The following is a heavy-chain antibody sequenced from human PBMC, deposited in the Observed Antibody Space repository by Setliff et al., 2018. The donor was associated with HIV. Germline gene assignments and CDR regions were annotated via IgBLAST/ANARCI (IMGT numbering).Heavy chain of an antibody. CDR2: IYQSGSI. CDR3: ARPRRVRSRAWYWFDI. Sequence: SETLSLTCAASGYSINSGFSRAWFRQPPGQGPQWIGSIYQSGSIYYNPSLQSRVTISVDSSKNQFSLNLFSVTAADTAVYYCARPRRVRSRAWYWFDIWGQGTLVTVSS. D-gene: IGHD6-19*01. CDR1: GYSINSGFS. V-gene: IGHV4-38-2*01. J-gene: IGHJ5*02.